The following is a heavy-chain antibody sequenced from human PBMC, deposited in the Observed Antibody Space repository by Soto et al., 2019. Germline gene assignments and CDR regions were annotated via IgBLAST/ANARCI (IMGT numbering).Heavy chain of an antibody. CDR3: ARHRYAGYSYGLYWYDP. CDR2: VYYSGTT. Sequence: LSLTCVVSGGSVTNTTYFWGWIRQPPGKGPEWIGSVYYSGTTYCNPSLTSRPTMAIDTSKNQFSLKLRSVTAANTAVYYCARHRYAGYSYGLYWYDPWGQGALVTVSS. V-gene: IGHV4-39*01. CDR1: GGSVTNTTYF. D-gene: IGHD5-18*01. J-gene: IGHJ5*02.